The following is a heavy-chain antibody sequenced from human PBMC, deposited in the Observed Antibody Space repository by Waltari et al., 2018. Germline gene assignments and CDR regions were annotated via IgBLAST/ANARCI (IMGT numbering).Heavy chain of an antibody. V-gene: IGHV3-53*01. CDR3: ARVRYSNLYYYGMDV. Sequence: EVQLVESGGGLIQPGGSLRLSCAASGFTVSSNYMSWVRQAPGKGLEWVPVIYSGGSKYCGASVKGRFTIPRDNSKNTLYLQMNSLRAEDTAVYYCARVRYSNLYYYGMDVWGQGTTVTVSS. CDR2: IYSGGSK. J-gene: IGHJ6*02. CDR1: GFTVSSNY. D-gene: IGHD4-4*01.